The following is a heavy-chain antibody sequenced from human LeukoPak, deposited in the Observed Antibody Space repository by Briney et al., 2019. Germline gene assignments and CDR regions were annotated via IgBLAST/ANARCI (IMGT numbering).Heavy chain of an antibody. CDR3: ARVSSGWHGYLDY. CDR1: GYTFTSYA. V-gene: IGHV1-3*01. CDR2: INAGNGNA. D-gene: IGHD6-25*01. Sequence: ASVKVYCKASGYTFTSYAMHWVRQAPGQRLEWMGWINAGNGNATYTQKFQDRVTFTRDTSASTAYMDLSSLRSEDTAVYYCARVSSGWHGYLDYWGQGTPVTVSS. J-gene: IGHJ4*02.